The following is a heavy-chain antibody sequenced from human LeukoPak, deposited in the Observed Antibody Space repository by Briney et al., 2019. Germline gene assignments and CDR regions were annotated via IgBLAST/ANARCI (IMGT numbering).Heavy chain of an antibody. Sequence: PGGSLRLSCAASGFTFSSYEMNWVRQAPGKGLEWVSYISSSGSTIYYADSVKGRFTISRGNAKNSLYLQMNSLRAEDTAVYYCARDSPGYSSGWYSPAPFDYWGQGTLVTVSS. CDR1: GFTFSSYE. D-gene: IGHD6-19*01. J-gene: IGHJ4*02. V-gene: IGHV3-48*03. CDR3: ARDSPGYSSGWYSPAPFDY. CDR2: ISSSGSTI.